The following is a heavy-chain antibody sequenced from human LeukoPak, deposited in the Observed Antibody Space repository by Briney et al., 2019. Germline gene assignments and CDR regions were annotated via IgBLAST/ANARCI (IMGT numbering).Heavy chain of an antibody. J-gene: IGHJ6*03. V-gene: IGHV5-51*01. CDR2: IYPGDSDT. Sequence: GESLKISCKGSGYSFTSYWIAWVRQMPGKGLQWMGIIYPGDSDTRYSPSFQGQVTISVDKSISTAYLQLSSLKASDTAVYYCARTEFQLLKGAMDVWGKGTTVTISS. CDR3: ARTEFQLLKGAMDV. D-gene: IGHD2-2*01. CDR1: GYSFTSYW.